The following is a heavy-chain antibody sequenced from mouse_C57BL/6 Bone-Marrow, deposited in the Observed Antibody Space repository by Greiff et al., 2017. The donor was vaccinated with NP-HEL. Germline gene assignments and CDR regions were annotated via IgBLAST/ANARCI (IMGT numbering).Heavy chain of an antibody. D-gene: IGHD2-5*01. CDR2: IDPENGDT. Sequence: VQLQQSGAELVRPGASVKLSCTASGFNIKDDYMHWVKQRPEQGLEWIGCIDPENGDTEYASKFQGKATITADTSSNTAYLQLSSLTSEDTAVYYCTLAYYSNQGYCDVWGTGTTVTVSS. V-gene: IGHV14-4*01. CDR3: TLAYYSNQGYCDV. J-gene: IGHJ1*03. CDR1: GFNIKDDY.